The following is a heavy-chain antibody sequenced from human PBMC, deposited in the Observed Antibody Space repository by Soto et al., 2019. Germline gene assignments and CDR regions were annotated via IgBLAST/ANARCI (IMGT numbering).Heavy chain of an antibody. CDR3: ARSGSSTSCYDY. CDR1: GFTFSNHY. Sequence: GGSLRLSCVGSGFTFSNHYIDWVRQAPGEGLEWVGRTRNKANSYTTHYAASVKGRFTISRDDPKNSLYLQMNSLKTEDTAVYYCARSGSSTSCYDYWGQGT. J-gene: IGHJ4*02. V-gene: IGHV3-72*01. CDR2: TRNKANSYTT. D-gene: IGHD2-2*01.